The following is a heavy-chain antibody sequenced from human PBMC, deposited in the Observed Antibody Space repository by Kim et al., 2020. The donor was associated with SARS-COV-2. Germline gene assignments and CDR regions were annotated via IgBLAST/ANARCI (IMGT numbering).Heavy chain of an antibody. CDR1: GDPVNGYY. J-gene: IGHJ4*02. D-gene: IGHD3-9*01. V-gene: IGHV4-34*01. Sequence: SETLSLTCAVYGDPVNGYYCCWIRQPPGKGLEWIWEINYYSSTNYKPSLKSRVTMSLYSSTSQFSLRLTSLTAADTAVYYCARGRYFDWLFHQSPHYFDYWGQGNLVTVS. CDR2: INYYSST. CDR3: ARGRYFDWLFHQSPHYFDY.